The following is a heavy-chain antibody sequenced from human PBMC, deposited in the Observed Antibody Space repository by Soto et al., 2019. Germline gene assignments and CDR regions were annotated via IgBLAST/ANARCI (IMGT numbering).Heavy chain of an antibody. Sequence: QLQLHMSGSGLVKPSQTLSLTCTVSGASITYGAYSWSWIRQTPGKGLEWSGYINHLETTFYNPSFESRLTLSIDRTKNQFSLKLKSMSAADRAVYFCARGGGFDSFDYWGQGILVTVSS. J-gene: IGHJ4*02. D-gene: IGHD3-10*01. CDR2: INHLETT. CDR3: ARGGGFDSFDY. CDR1: GASITYGAYS. V-gene: IGHV4-30-2*01.